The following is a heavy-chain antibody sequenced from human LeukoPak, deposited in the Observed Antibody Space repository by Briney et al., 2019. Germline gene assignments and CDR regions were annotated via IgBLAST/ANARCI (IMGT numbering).Heavy chain of an antibody. D-gene: IGHD4-17*01. V-gene: IGHV4-61*01. CDR3: ARTNYGDYNWFDP. CDR2: VHNSGST. CDR1: GGSVSSDSYY. J-gene: IGHJ5*02. Sequence: PSETLSLTCKVSGGSVSSDSYYWSWIRQPPGQGLEWIGYVHNSGSTKYNAPLKSRLTISVDTSKNQFSLEVTSVTAADTAVYYCARTNYGDYNWFDPWGQGTLVTVSS.